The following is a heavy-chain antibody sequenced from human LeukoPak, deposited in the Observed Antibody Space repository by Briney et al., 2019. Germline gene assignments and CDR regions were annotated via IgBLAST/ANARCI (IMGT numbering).Heavy chain of an antibody. CDR2: IRYDVINK. CDR1: GFTFCSYG. CDR3: AKDGPSYSSSGRLFDY. Sequence: GGSLSLSSAVSGFTFCSYGMHGVRQAPGKGLGWGVFIRYDVINKYYADSLMGRFTISRDNSQNQRYRQMNSLRAEDTAVYYCAKDGPSYSSSGRLFDYWGQGALVTVSS. V-gene: IGHV3-30*02. J-gene: IGHJ4*02. D-gene: IGHD6-13*01.